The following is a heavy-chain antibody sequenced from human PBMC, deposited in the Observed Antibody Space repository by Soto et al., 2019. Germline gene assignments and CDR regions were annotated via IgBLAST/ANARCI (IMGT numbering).Heavy chain of an antibody. CDR3: VPRKGDPFT. CDR1: GFAFRTHA. CDR2: VNPRGDNT. J-gene: IGHJ4*02. D-gene: IGHD2-21*01. V-gene: IGHV3-23*01. Sequence: EVQVLESGGGLVQPGGSLRLSCAASGFAFRTHAMNWVRQAPGKWLAWVSSVNPRGDNTYYADSVKGRFTLSRDNSKNTLSRQMNSLRVEYSAVYYCVPRKGDPFTWGPGTLVTVSS.